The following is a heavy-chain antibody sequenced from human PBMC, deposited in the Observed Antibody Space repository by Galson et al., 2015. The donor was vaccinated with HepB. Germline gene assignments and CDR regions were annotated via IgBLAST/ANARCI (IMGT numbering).Heavy chain of an antibody. CDR2: ISGSGGST. CDR3: AKDRWFGEESSDY. CDR1: GFTFSSYA. V-gene: IGHV3-23*01. Sequence: SLRLSCAASGFTFSSYAMSWVRQAPGKGLEWVSAISGSGGSTYYANSVKGRFTISRDNSKNTLYLQMNSLRAEDTAVYYCAKDRWFGEESSDYWGQGTLVTVSS. J-gene: IGHJ4*02. D-gene: IGHD3-10*01.